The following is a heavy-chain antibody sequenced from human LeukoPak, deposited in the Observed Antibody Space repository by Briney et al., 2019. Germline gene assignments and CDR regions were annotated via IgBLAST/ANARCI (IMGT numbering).Heavy chain of an antibody. D-gene: IGHD3-10*01. CDR3: ARVGEGPLGGD. CDR1: GFTFSSYS. CDR2: ISSSSSYI. Sequence: PGGSLRLSCAASGFTFSSYSVNWVRQAPGKGLEWVSSISSSSSYIYYADSVKGRFTISRDNAKNSLYLQMNSLRAKDTAVYYCARVGEGPLGGDWGQGTLVTVSS. J-gene: IGHJ4*02. V-gene: IGHV3-21*01.